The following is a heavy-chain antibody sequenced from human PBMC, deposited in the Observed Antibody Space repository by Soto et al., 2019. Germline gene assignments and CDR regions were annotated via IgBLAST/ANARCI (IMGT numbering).Heavy chain of an antibody. CDR3: ARHPLYSYGFDY. CDR2: IYYSGST. CDR1: GGSISSYY. Sequence: SETLSLTCTVSGGSISSYYWSWIRQPPGKGLEWIGYIYYSGSTNYNPSIKSRVTISVDTSKNQFSLKLSSVTAADTAVYYCARHPLYSYGFDYWGQGTLVTVSS. J-gene: IGHJ4*02. V-gene: IGHV4-59*08. D-gene: IGHD5-18*01.